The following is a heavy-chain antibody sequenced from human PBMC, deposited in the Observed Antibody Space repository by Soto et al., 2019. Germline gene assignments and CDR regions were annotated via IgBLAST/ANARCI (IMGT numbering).Heavy chain of an antibody. J-gene: IGHJ4*02. CDR3: AREEYYYGSGAFFDY. CDR2: IIPILGIA. V-gene: IGHV1-69*04. CDR1: GYTFTSHG. Sequence: ASVKVSCKASGYTFTSHGISWVRQAPGQGLEWMGRIIPILGIANYAQKFQGRVTITADKSTSTAYMELSSLRSEDTAVYYCAREEYYYGSGAFFDYWGQGTLVTVSS. D-gene: IGHD3-10*01.